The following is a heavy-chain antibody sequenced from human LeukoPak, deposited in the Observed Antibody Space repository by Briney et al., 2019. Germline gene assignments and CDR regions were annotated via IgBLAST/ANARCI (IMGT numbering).Heavy chain of an antibody. CDR2: IHPTDGST. V-gene: IGHV1-46*01. D-gene: IGHD3-10*01. CDR1: GYTFSTYY. Sequence: ASVKVSCKTSGYTFSTYYMHWVRQAPGQGLEWLGIIHPTDGSTSYTQKIQGRVTMTRDTATGSVYLELSSLRSEDTAVYWCARANGGGLDYWGQGTLITVSS. J-gene: IGHJ4*02. CDR3: ARANGGGLDY.